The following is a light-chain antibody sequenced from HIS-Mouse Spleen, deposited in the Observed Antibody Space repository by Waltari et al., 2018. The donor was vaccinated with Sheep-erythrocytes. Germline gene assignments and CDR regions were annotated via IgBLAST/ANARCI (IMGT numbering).Light chain of an antibody. Sequence: QSALTQPASVSGSPGQSITISCTGTSSDVGSYNLVSWYQQHPGKAPKLMIYEGSKRRSGVYNRFSGSKSGNTASLTISGLQAEDEADYYCCSYAGSSTPWVFGGGTKLTVL. CDR2: EGS. CDR3: CSYAGSSTPWV. CDR1: SSDVGSYNL. V-gene: IGLV2-23*01. J-gene: IGLJ3*02.